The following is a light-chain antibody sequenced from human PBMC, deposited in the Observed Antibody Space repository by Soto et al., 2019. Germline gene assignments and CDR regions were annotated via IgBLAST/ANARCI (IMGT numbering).Light chain of an antibody. CDR2: NSD. Sequence: QSALNQPPSASGTPGQRVTISCSGSSSNVGNHFVYWYQHLPGTAPRLLIYNSDQRPSRVPDRFSGSKSGASASLAISGLRADDAGDYYCATWDDSLSGRVFGGGTK. J-gene: IGLJ3*02. CDR3: ATWDDSLSGRV. CDR1: SSNVGNHF. V-gene: IGLV1-47*02.